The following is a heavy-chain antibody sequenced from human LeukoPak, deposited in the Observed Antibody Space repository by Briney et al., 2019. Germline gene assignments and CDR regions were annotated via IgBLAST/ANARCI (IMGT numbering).Heavy chain of an antibody. Sequence: GGSLRPSCAASGFTVSSNYMSWVRQAPGKGLEWVSVIYSGGSTYYADSVKGRFTISRDNSKNTLYLQMNSLRAEDTAVYYCARAFYGSGSLVGYWGQGTLVTVSS. D-gene: IGHD3-10*01. J-gene: IGHJ4*02. CDR2: IYSGGST. CDR3: ARAFYGSGSLVGY. V-gene: IGHV3-53*01. CDR1: GFTVSSNY.